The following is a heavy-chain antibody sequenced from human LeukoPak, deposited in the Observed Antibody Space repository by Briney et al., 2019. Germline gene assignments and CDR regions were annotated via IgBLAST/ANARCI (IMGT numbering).Heavy chain of an antibody. J-gene: IGHJ4*02. CDR1: GFTFSSYG. V-gene: IGHV3-30*02. CDR3: AKAGAATSQYYYDSSGWPGNFDY. D-gene: IGHD3-22*01. CDR2: IRYDGSNK. Sequence: GGSLRLSCAASGFTFSSYGMHWVRQAPGKGLEWVAFIRYDGSNKYYADSVKGRFTISRDNSKNTLYLQMNSLRAEDTAVYYCAKAGAATSQYYYDSSGWPGNFDYWGQGTLVTVSS.